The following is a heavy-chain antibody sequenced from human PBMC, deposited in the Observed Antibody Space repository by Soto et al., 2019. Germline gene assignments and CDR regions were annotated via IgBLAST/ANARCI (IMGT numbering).Heavy chain of an antibody. CDR2: ISAYNGNT. V-gene: IGHV1-18*01. D-gene: IGHD6-19*01. CDR1: GYTFTSYG. CDR3: AIVSSGWYCESWPPNDAFAI. Sequence: ASVKVSCKASGYTFTSYGISWVRQAPGQGLEWMGWISAYNGNTNYAQKLQGRVTMTTDTSTITAYMELRSLRSDDTAVYYCAIVSSGWYCESWPPNDAFAIWGQGTMVTVSS. J-gene: IGHJ3*02.